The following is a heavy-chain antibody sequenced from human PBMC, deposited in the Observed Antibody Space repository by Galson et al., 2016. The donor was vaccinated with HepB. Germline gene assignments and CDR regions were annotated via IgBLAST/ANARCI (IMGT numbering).Heavy chain of an antibody. CDR3: ARGYASGNFYQ. CDR1: GFTFSSYW. V-gene: IGHV3-74*01. J-gene: IGHJ4*02. CDR2: IDSDGITT. Sequence: SLRLSCAASGFTFSSYWMYWVRQAPGKGLVWVSRIDSDGITTAYADSVKGRFTISRDNAKNTLYLQMNSLSAEDTAVYYCARGYASGNFYQWGQGTLVTVSS. D-gene: IGHD3-10*01.